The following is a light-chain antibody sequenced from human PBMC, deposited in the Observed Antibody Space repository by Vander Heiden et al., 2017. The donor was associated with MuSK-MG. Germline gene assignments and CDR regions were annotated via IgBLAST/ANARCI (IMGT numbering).Light chain of an antibody. CDR1: SLRSYY. CDR2: GKN. V-gene: IGLV3-19*01. J-gene: IGLJ1*01. Sequence: SSELTQDPAVSGALGQTVRITCQGDSLRSYYASWYQQKPGQPPVLVIYGKNNRPSGIPDRFSGSSSGNTASLTITGAQAEDEADYYCNSRDSSGNHYVFGTGTKVTVL. CDR3: NSRDSSGNHYV.